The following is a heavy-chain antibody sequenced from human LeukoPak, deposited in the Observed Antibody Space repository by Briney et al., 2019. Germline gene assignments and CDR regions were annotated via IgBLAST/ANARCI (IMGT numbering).Heavy chain of an antibody. V-gene: IGHV3-21*04. CDR3: MKLPTMIIVIDTDFEY. CDR1: GFTFSSYS. CDR2: ISSSSSYI. Sequence: GGSLRLSCAASGFTFSSYSMNWVRQAPGKGLEWVSSISSSSSYIYYADSVKGRFTISRDNAKNSLYLQMNSLRAEDTALYYCMKLPTMIIVIDTDFEYWGQGAQVTVSS. J-gene: IGHJ4*02. D-gene: IGHD2-21*01.